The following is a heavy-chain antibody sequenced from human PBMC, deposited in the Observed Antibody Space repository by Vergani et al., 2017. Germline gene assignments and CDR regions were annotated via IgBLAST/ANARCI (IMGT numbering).Heavy chain of an antibody. V-gene: IGHV4-61*10. Sequence: QVQLQESGPGLVKPSETLSLPCTVSGGSVSSGSYYWSWIRQPAGKGLEWIGYIYYSGRTNYNPSLKSRSTISVDTSKNQFSLKLSSVTAADTAVYYCARAYSGSYGYFDYWGQGTLVTVSS. D-gene: IGHD1-26*01. CDR2: IYYSGRT. CDR3: ARAYSGSYGYFDY. J-gene: IGHJ4*02. CDR1: GGSVSSGSYY.